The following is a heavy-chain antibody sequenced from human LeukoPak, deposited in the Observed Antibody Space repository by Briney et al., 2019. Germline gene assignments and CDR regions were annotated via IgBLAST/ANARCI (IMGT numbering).Heavy chain of an antibody. CDR3: SRDPNGDHIGAFDFQR. J-gene: IGHJ1*01. D-gene: IGHD4-17*01. V-gene: IGHV3-23*01. CDR1: GFTSSNYA. CDR2: ISGNGGGT. Sequence: GSLRLSCAVSGFTSSNYAMTWVRQAPGRGLEWVSSISGNGGGTDYADSVRGRFSISRDNYWNKVFLQMNGLRAEDTAVYYCSRDPNGDHIGAFDFQRWGQGTLVTVSS.